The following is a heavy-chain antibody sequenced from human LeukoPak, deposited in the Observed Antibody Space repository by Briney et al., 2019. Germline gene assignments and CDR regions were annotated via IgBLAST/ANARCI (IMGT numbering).Heavy chain of an antibody. CDR1: GFTFSSYA. J-gene: IGHJ4*02. V-gene: IGHV3-23*01. CDR2: VSGSGGTT. D-gene: IGHD2-15*01. Sequence: GGSLRLSCAASGFTFSSYAMTWVRQAPGRGLEWVSTVSGSGGTTHYADSVKGRFTISRDNSKNTLDLQMSSLRAEDTAVYYCAKGSASSRPYYFDYWGQGALVTASS. CDR3: AKGSASSRPYYFDY.